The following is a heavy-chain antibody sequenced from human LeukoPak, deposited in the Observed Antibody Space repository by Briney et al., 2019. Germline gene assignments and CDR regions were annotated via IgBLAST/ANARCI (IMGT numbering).Heavy chain of an antibody. Sequence: SETLSLTCAVYGGSFSVYYWSWIRQPPGKGLEWIGEINHSGSTNYNPSLKSRVTISVDTSKNQFSLKLSSVTAADTAVYYCARSGVGAIRFDYWGQGTLVTVSS. V-gene: IGHV4-34*01. CDR2: INHSGST. D-gene: IGHD1-26*01. CDR3: ARSGVGAIRFDY. J-gene: IGHJ4*02. CDR1: GGSFSVYY.